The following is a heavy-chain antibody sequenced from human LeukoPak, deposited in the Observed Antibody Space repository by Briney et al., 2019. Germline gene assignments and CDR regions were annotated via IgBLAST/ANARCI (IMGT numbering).Heavy chain of an antibody. J-gene: IGHJ6*03. Sequence: GGSLRLSCAASGFTFSSYAMSWVRQAPGKGLEWVSAVSGSGGSTYYADSVKGRFTISRDNSKNTLYLQMNSLRAEDTAVYYCALRRLGFYYYYYMDVWGKGTTVTVSS. CDR3: ALRRLGFYYYYYMDV. V-gene: IGHV3-23*01. CDR1: GFTFSSYA. D-gene: IGHD3-9*01. CDR2: VSGSGGST.